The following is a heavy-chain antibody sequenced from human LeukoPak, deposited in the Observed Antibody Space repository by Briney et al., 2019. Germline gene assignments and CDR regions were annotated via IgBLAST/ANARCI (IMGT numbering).Heavy chain of an antibody. V-gene: IGHV5-51*01. CDR1: GYSFPSYW. Sequence: GESLKISCKGSGYSFPSYWIGWVRQMPGKGLEWMGIIYPGDSDTRYSPSFQGQVTISADKSISTAYLQWSSLKASDTAMYYCALANYDSSGYLDYWGQGTLVTVSS. CDR2: IYPGDSDT. D-gene: IGHD3-22*01. CDR3: ALANYDSSGYLDY. J-gene: IGHJ4*02.